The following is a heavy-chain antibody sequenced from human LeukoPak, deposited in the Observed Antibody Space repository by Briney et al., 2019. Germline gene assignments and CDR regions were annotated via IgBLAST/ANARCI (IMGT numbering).Heavy chain of an antibody. Sequence: ASVKVSCKASRYTFTGYYMHWVRQAPGQGLEWMGRINPNSGDVNYAQEFQGRVTMTRDTSISTAYMELSRLRSDDTAIYYCARDRAEYGGNSLGYWGQGTLVTVSS. CDR3: ARDRAEYGGNSLGY. V-gene: IGHV1-2*06. CDR2: INPNSGDV. CDR1: RYTFTGYY. J-gene: IGHJ4*02. D-gene: IGHD4-23*01.